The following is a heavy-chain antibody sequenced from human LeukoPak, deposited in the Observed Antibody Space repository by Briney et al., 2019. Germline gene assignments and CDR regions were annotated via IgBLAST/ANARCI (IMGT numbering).Heavy chain of an antibody. D-gene: IGHD3-16*02. CDR1: GGSISSYY. CDR2: IYYSGST. CDR3: AGGHDYVWGSYRPFDY. V-gene: IGHV4-59*08. J-gene: IGHJ4*02. Sequence: SSETLSLTCTVSGGSISSYYWSWIRQPPGKGLEWIGYIYYSGSTNYNPSLKSRVTISVDTSKNQFSLKLSSVTAADTAVYYCAGGHDYVWGSYRPFDYWGQGTLVTVSS.